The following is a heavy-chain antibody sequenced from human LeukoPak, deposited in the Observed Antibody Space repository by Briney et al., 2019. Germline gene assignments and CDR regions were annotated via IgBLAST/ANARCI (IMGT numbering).Heavy chain of an antibody. CDR2: IYYSGGT. J-gene: IGHJ4*02. V-gene: IGHV4-59*11. CDR3: ARGQYTISLYYFDY. CDR1: SGSIYSHY. Sequence: KPSETLSLTCTVSSGSIYSHYWSWIRQSPGKGLEWMGNIYYSGGTNYSPSLKSRVTILIDTSENQFSLRLSSVTAADTAVYYCARGQYTISLYYFDYWGQGTLVTVSS. D-gene: IGHD3-10*01.